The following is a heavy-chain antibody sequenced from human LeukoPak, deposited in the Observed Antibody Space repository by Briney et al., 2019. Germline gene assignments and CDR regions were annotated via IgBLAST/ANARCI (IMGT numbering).Heavy chain of an antibody. D-gene: IGHD3-22*01. CDR2: IHYSGST. CDR3: ARHLLQGLHYFGS. J-gene: IGHJ4*02. CDR1: GGSISGYY. V-gene: IGHV4-59*08. Sequence: SETLSLTCTVSGGSISGYYWSWIRQSPGKALEWIAFIHYSGSTKYNPSLKSRVTIAVDTSENLFSLKLNSVTAADTAMYYCARHLLQGLHYFGSLGQGTLVTVSS.